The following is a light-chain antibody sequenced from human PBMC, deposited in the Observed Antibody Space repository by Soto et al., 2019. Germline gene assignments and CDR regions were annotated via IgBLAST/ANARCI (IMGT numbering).Light chain of an antibody. CDR1: NIDVGGYNY. J-gene: IGLJ1*01. Sequence: QSALTQPASVSGSPGQSITISCTGTNIDVGGYNYVSWYQQHPGKAPRLIISDVSNRPSGVSNRFSGSKSGNTASLTISGPQAEDEADYYCNSYRSTSARYVFGTGTKLTVL. CDR3: NSYRSTSARYV. CDR2: DVS. V-gene: IGLV2-14*01.